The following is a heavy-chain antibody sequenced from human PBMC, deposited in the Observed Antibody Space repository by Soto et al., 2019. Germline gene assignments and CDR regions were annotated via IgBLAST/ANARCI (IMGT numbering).Heavy chain of an antibody. V-gene: IGHV4-61*01. Sequence: VQLQESGPGLVKPSETLSLTCTVSGGSLSGGNYFWSWIRQPPGKGLEWIGYIYYSGSTNYNPSLKSRVTMSVDTSKNQFSLKLTSVTAAYTAVYYCAREYQNFEYWGQGTLVTVSS. CDR1: GGSLSGGNYF. J-gene: IGHJ4*02. CDR3: AREYQNFEY. D-gene: IGHD2-2*01. CDR2: IYYSGST.